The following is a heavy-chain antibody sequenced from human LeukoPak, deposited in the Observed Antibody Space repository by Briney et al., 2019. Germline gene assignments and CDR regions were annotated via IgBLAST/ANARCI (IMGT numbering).Heavy chain of an antibody. J-gene: IGHJ5*02. CDR2: IIPIFGTA. D-gene: IGHD3-9*01. CDR1: GGTFSSYA. CDR3: ARDSISRYDILTGHLNWFDP. Sequence: SVKVSCKASGGTFSSYAISWVRQAPGQGLEWMGGIIPIFGTANYAQKFQGRVTITADESTSTAYMELSSLRSEDTAVYYCARDSISRYDILTGHLNWFDPWGQGTLVTVSS. V-gene: IGHV1-69*13.